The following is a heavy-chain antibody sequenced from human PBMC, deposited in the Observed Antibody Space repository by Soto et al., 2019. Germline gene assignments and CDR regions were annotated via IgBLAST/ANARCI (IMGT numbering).Heavy chain of an antibody. J-gene: IGHJ2*01. D-gene: IGHD2-21*02. CDR1: GDSISGYY. V-gene: IGHV4-59*01. Sequence: PSETLSLACTVSGDSISGYYWSWIRQSAGKGLEWIGDIHYSGDTHYTPSLKSRVTMSIDTSRNQFSLRLTSVTAADRAVYYCARDRTAKFAPYWHFDLWGRGTLVTVSS. CDR3: ARDRTAKFAPYWHFDL. CDR2: IHYSGDT.